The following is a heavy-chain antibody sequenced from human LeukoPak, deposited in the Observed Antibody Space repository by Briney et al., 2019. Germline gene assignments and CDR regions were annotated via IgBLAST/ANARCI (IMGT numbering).Heavy chain of an antibody. J-gene: IGHJ4*02. CDR1: GFIFSDYY. CDR2: SRNKANSYTT. Sequence: GGSLRLSCATSGFIFSDYYIDWVRQAAGKGLEWVGRSRNKANSYTTEYAASVKGRFTISRDDSENTLHLQMSSLKTEDTAMYYCTRCSTGTRLYYFDYWGQGTLVTVSS. D-gene: IGHD1/OR15-1a*01. V-gene: IGHV3-72*01. CDR3: TRCSTGTRLYYFDY.